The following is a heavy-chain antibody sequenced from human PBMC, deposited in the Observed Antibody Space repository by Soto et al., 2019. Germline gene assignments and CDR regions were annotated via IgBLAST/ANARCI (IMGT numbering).Heavy chain of an antibody. CDR2: IYNSGST. CDR3: ARVSYSSYTRYYYYGMDV. Sequence: QVQLQESGPGLVKPSQTLSLTCTVPGGSISSGDYYWSWIRQHPGKGLEWIGHIYNSGSTYYNPSLKRRVTISVDTSKNQFSLKLNSVTAADTAVYYCARVSYSSYTRYYYYGMDVWCQGTTVTVSS. J-gene: IGHJ6*02. CDR1: GGSISSGDYY. D-gene: IGHD6-6*01. V-gene: IGHV4-31*03.